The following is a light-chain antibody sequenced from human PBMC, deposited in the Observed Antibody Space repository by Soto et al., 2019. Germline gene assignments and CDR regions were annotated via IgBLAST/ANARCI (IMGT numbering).Light chain of an antibody. V-gene: IGLV1-51*01. CDR2: DNN. J-gene: IGLJ2*01. Sequence: QSVLTRPPSVSAAPGQTVTISCSGSSSNIGNNYVSWYQHLPGTAPKLLIYDNNERPSGIPDRFSGSKSGTSATLGITGLQTGDEADYYCGTWDTSLSAVVFGGGTKLTVL. CDR3: GTWDTSLSAVV. CDR1: SSNIGNNY.